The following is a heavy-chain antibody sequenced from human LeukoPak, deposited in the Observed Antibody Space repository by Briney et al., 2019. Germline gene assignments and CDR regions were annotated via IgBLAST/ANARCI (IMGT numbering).Heavy chain of an antibody. V-gene: IGHV3-23*01. D-gene: IGHD4-17*01. J-gene: IGHJ4*02. CDR2: ISDSGVKT. CDR1: GFTFSSYA. Sequence: GGSLRLSCAASGFTFSSYAMSWVRQAPGKGLEWVSSISDSGVKTYYADSVKGRFTISRDNSKNTLYLQMNSLRAEDTAVYYCAKHTTVTTAIHFDYWGQGTLVTVSS. CDR3: AKHTTVTTAIHFDY.